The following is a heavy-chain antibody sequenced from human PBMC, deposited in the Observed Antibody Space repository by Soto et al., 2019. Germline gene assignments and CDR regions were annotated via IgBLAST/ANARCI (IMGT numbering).Heavy chain of an antibody. V-gene: IGHV3-30-3*01. CDR1: GFTFSSYA. J-gene: IGHJ6*02. CDR3: ARDKGSSWDYYYYGMDV. Sequence: QVQLVESGGGVVQPGRSLRLSCAASGFTFSSYAMHWVRQAPGKGLEWVAVISYDGSNKYYADSVKGRFTISRDNSKNTLYLQMSSLRAEDTAVYYCARDKGSSWDYYYYGMDVWGQGTTVTVSS. CDR2: ISYDGSNK. D-gene: IGHD6-6*01.